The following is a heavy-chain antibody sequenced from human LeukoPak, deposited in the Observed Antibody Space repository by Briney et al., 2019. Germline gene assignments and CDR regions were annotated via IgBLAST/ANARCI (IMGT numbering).Heavy chain of an antibody. CDR2: IYSSGST. J-gene: IGHJ2*01. CDR3: ARGRWYFPL. V-gene: IGHV4-59*01. CDR1: GGSISTYY. Sequence: SETLSLTCTVSGGSISTYYWNWIRQPPGKGLEWIGYIYSSGSTTYNPSLKSRVTISVDTSKNQFSLILTSVTAADTAVYSCARGRWYFPLWGRGTLVTVSS.